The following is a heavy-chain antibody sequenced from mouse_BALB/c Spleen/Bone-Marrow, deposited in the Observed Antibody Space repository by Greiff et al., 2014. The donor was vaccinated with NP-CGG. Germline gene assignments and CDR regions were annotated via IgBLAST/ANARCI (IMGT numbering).Heavy chain of an antibody. CDR3: ARRGYGYLDY. CDR2: IFPGTVTP. V-gene: IGHV1S132*01. Sequence: VQLQQSGAELLKPGASVKLSCKTSGYTFTSYWIQWVKQRPGQGLGWIGEIFPGTVTPYYNEKFKGKATLNIDTSSSTASMQLSSLTSEDSAVYFCARRGYGYLDYWGQGTTLTVSS. CDR1: GYTFTSYW. J-gene: IGHJ2*01. D-gene: IGHD2-10*02.